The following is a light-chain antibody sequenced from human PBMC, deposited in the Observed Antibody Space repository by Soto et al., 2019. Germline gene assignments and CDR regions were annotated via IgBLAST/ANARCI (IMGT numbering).Light chain of an antibody. V-gene: IGKV3-15*01. CDR1: QSVSIN. CDR3: QHYNNWPPWT. J-gene: IGKJ1*01. CDR2: GAS. Sequence: EIVMTQSPATLSVSPGERATLSCWASQSVSINLAWYQQKPGQAPRLLIYGASTRATGIPARFSGSGSGTEFTLTISSLQSEDFAVYYCQHYNNWPPWTFGQGTKVEIK.